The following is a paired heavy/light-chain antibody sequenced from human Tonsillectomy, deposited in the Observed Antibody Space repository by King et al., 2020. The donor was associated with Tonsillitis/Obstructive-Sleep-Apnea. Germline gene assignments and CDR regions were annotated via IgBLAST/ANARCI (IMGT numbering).Heavy chain of an antibody. V-gene: IGHV4-39*01. D-gene: IGHD4-17*01. CDR3: ARHVSPLPTYGDYVVGRFDP. J-gene: IGHJ5*02. CDR2: IYYSGST. Sequence: QLQLQESGPGLVKPSETLSLTCTVSGGSISSSSYYWGWIRQPPGKGLEWIGSIYYSGSTYYNPSLKSRVTISVDTSKNQFSLKLSSVTAADTAVYYCARHVSPLPTYGDYVVGRFDPWGQGTLVTVSS. CDR1: GGSISSSSYY.
Light chain of an antibody. Sequence: EIVMTQSPATLSVSPGERATLSCRASQSVSSNLAWYQQKPGQAPRLLIYGASTRATGIPARFSGSGSGTEFTLTISSLQSEDFAVYYCQQYNNWPLAFGPGTKVDIK. CDR2: GAS. J-gene: IGKJ3*01. CDR1: QSVSSN. V-gene: IGKV3-15*01. CDR3: QQYNNWPLA.